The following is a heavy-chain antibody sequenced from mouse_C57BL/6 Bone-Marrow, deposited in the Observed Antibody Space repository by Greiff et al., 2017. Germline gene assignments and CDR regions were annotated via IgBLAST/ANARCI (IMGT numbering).Heavy chain of an antibody. Sequence: QVQLQQSGAELARPGASVKLSCKASGYTFTSYWMHWVKQRPGQGLEWIGEIDPSDSYTNYNQKFKGKSTLTVDKSSSTAYMQLSSLTSEDSAVYYCASVYYYGSTLFDYWGQGTTLTVSS. CDR1: GYTFTSYW. CDR3: ASVYYYGSTLFDY. D-gene: IGHD1-1*01. J-gene: IGHJ2*01. CDR2: IDPSDSYT. V-gene: IGHV1-69*01.